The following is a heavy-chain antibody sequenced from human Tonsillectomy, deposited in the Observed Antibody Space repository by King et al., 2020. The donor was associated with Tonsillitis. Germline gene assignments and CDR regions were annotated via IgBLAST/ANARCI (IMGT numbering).Heavy chain of an antibody. CDR3: AKDFNKWGYDSSCSDY. Sequence: VQLVESGGGFVQPGGSLRLSCAASGFTFSSYDMSWVRQAPGKGLEWVSAISGSGGNIYFADSVKGRFTISRDNFKKMLYLQMNSLRAEDTAVYYCAKDFNKWGYDSSCSDYWGQGTLVTVSS. CDR2: ISGSGGNI. CDR1: GFTFSSYD. J-gene: IGHJ4*02. V-gene: IGHV3-23*04. D-gene: IGHD3-22*01.